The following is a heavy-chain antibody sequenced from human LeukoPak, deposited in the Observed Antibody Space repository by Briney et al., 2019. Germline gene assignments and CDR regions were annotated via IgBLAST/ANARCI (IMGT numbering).Heavy chain of an antibody. J-gene: IGHJ5*02. CDR3: AKGGRGLRYFDWLSA. CDR2: VSSSGSTI. V-gene: IGHV3-48*03. Sequence: GGSLRLSCAASGFTFSSYEMNWVRQAPGKGLEWVSCVSSSGSTIYYADSVKGRFTISRDNAKNSLYLQMNSLRAEDTAVYYCAKGGRGLRYFDWLSAWGQGTLVTVSS. CDR1: GFTFSSYE. D-gene: IGHD3-9*01.